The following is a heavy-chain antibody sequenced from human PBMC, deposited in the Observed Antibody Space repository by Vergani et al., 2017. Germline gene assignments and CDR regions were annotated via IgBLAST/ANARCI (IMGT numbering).Heavy chain of an antibody. Sequence: QVQLVQSGAEVKKPGSSVKVSCKASGGTFSSYTISWVRQAPGQGLEWMGRIIPILGIANYAQKFQGRVTITADKSTSTAYMELSSLRSEDTAVYYCARALDLGYCXSTSCPYIGGYFDYWGQGTLVTVSS. CDR3: ARALDLGYCXSTSCPYIGGYFDY. J-gene: IGHJ4*02. D-gene: IGHD2-2*01. CDR2: IIPILGIA. CDR1: GGTFSSYT. V-gene: IGHV1-69*02.